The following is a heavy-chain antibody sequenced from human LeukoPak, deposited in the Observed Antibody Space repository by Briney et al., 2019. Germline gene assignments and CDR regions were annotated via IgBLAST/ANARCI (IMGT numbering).Heavy chain of an antibody. CDR2: IWFDGSNK. CDR3: ARDPETYYFDY. V-gene: IGHV3-33*01. CDR1: AFTFSNYG. J-gene: IGHJ4*02. Sequence: GGSLRLSCAASAFTFSNYGMHWVRQAPGKGLEWVAAIWFDGSNKYYADSVKGRFTIPRDNSKNTLYLQMNSLRAEDTAVYYCARDPETYYFDYWGQGTLVTVSS.